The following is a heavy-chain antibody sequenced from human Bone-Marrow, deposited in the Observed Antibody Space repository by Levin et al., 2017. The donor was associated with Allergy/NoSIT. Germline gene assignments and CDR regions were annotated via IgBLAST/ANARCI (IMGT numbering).Heavy chain of an antibody. D-gene: IGHD4-17*01. CDR1: GFTFSSYA. CDR2: ISGSGGST. J-gene: IGHJ4*02. Sequence: SCAASGFTFSSYAMSWVRQAPGKGLEWVSAISGSGGSTYYADSVKGRFTISRDNSKNTLYLQMNSLRAEDTAVYYCAKKQSDPPRTVMFDYWGQGTLVTVSS. V-gene: IGHV3-23*01. CDR3: AKKQSDPPRTVMFDY.